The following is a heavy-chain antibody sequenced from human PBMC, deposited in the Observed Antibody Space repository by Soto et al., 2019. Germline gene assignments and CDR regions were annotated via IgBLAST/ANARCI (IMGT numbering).Heavy chain of an antibody. Sequence: ASVKVSCKASGYTFTSYAMHWVRQAPGQRLEWMGWINAGNGNTKYSQKFQGRVTITRDTSASTAYMELSSLRSEDTAVYYCACLGELSLAPYFDYWGQGTLVTVSS. J-gene: IGHJ4*02. CDR2: INAGNGNT. CDR3: ACLGELSLAPYFDY. D-gene: IGHD3-16*02. V-gene: IGHV1-3*01. CDR1: GYTFTSYA.